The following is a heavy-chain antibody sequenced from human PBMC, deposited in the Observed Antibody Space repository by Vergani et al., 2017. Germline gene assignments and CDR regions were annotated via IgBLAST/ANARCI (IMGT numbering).Heavy chain of an antibody. CDR2: MNPNSGNT. Sequence: QVQLVQSGAEVKKPGASVTVSCKASGYTFTSYDINWVRQATGQGLEWMGWMNPNSGNTGYAQKFQGRVTITRNTSISTAYMELSSLRSEDTAVYYCAREDCSSTSCHYYFDYWGQGTLVTVSS. J-gene: IGHJ4*02. CDR3: AREDCSSTSCHYYFDY. D-gene: IGHD2-2*01. CDR1: GYTFTSYD. V-gene: IGHV1-8*03.